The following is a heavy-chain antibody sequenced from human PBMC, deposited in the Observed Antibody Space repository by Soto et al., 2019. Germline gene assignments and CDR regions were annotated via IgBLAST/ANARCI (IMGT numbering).Heavy chain of an antibody. CDR1: GYTFSTYS. J-gene: IGHJ4*02. CDR2: FSGSISVK. Sequence: EGSLRLSCVASGYTFSTYSLNWVRQAPGKGLEWLSVFSGSISVKHYADSVKGRFTISRDNARNSVYLQMNSLRDDDTAVHFCERDYNGRSMDYWGQGTRVTVSS. V-gene: IGHV3-48*02. CDR3: ERDYNGRSMDY. D-gene: IGHD3-10*01.